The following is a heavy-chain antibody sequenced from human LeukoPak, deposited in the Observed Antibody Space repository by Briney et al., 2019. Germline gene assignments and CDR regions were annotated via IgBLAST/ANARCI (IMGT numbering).Heavy chain of an antibody. J-gene: IGHJ4*02. Sequence: GGSLRLSCGASGFIFSSYAMSWVRQAPGKGLEWVANIKQDGSEKYYVDSVKGRFTISRDNAKNSLYLQMSSLRAEDTAVYYCASRYSSSDHWGQGTLVTVSS. D-gene: IGHD6-6*01. CDR3: ASRYSSSDH. CDR1: GFIFSSYA. CDR2: IKQDGSEK. V-gene: IGHV3-7*01.